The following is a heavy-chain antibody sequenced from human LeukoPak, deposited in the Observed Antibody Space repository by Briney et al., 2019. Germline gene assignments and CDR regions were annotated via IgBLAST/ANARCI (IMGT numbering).Heavy chain of an antibody. V-gene: IGHV3-74*01. D-gene: IGHD2-2*01. Sequence: QPGGSLRLSCAASGYTFSSYWMHWVRHAPGKGLVWVSRINSDGSSISYADSVKGRFTISRDNAKNTLYLQMNSLRAEDTAVYYCVRVDEYPAGFGYWGQGTLVTVSS. CDR2: INSDGSSI. CDR1: GYTFSSYW. J-gene: IGHJ4*02. CDR3: VRVDEYPAGFGY.